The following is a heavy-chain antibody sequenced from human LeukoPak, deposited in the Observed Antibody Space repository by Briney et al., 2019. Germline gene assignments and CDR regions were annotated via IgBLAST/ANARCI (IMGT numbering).Heavy chain of an antibody. CDR2: IIPIFGTA. CDR3: ARDEGLERPNWFDP. CDR1: GGTFSSYA. Sequence: ASVKVSCKASGGTFSSYAISWVRQAPGQGLEWMGGIIPIFGTANYAQKFQGRVTITADESTSTAYMELSSLRSDDTAVYYCARDEGLERPNWFDPWGQGTLVTVSS. D-gene: IGHD1-1*01. J-gene: IGHJ5*02. V-gene: IGHV1-69*13.